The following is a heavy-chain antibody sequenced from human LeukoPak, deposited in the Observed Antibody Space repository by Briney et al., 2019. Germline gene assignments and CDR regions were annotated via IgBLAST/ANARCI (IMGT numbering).Heavy chain of an antibody. J-gene: IGHJ4*02. Sequence: PGGSLRLSCAASGFTFSSYGMHWVRQAPGKGLEWVAVIWYDGSNKYYADSVKGRFTISRDNSKNTLYLQMNSLGAEDAAVYYCAKDLGRSGYSGLVDYWGQGTLVTVSS. CDR3: AKDLGRSGYSGLVDY. D-gene: IGHD3-22*01. V-gene: IGHV3-33*06. CDR2: IWYDGSNK. CDR1: GFTFSSYG.